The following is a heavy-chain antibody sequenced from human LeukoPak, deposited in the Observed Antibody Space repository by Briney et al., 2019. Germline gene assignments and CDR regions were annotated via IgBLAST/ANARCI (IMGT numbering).Heavy chain of an antibody. V-gene: IGHV1-46*01. CDR3: ATREYSSSSGGWFDP. Sequence: ASVKVSCKASGYTFTSYYMHWVRQAPGQGLEWMGIINPSGGSTSYAQKFQGRVTMTRDTSTSTVYMELSSLRSEDTAVYYCATREYSSSSGGWFDPWGQGTLVTVSS. CDR1: GYTFTSYY. J-gene: IGHJ5*02. CDR2: INPSGGST. D-gene: IGHD6-6*01.